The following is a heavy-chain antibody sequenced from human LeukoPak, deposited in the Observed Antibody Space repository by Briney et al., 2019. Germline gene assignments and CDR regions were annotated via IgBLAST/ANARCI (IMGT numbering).Heavy chain of an antibody. Sequence: SETLSLTCTVSGGSISSYYWSWIRQPPGKGLEWIAYIYYSGTTNYNPSLKSRVSISLDTSRNQFSLRFDSVTAADTAVYFRARANCRGGSCYSAFDIWGQGTMVTVSS. CDR3: ARANCRGGSCYSAFDI. V-gene: IGHV4-59*01. CDR2: IYYSGTT. CDR1: GGSISSYY. J-gene: IGHJ3*02. D-gene: IGHD2-15*01.